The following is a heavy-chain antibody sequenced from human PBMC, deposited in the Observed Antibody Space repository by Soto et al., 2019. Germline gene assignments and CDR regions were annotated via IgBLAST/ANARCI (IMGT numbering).Heavy chain of an antibody. V-gene: IGHV3-23*01. Sequence: GGSLRLSCAASGFTFSSYAMSWVRQAPGKGLEWVSAISGSGGSTYYADSVKGRFTISRDNSKNTLYLQMNSLRAEDTAVYYCAKLNPPRRIAAAGTFDYWGQGTLVTVSS. CDR2: ISGSGGST. D-gene: IGHD6-13*01. CDR1: GFTFSSYA. J-gene: IGHJ4*02. CDR3: AKLNPPRRIAAAGTFDY.